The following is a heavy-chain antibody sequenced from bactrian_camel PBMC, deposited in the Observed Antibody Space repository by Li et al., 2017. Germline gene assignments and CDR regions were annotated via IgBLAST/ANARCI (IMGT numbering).Heavy chain of an antibody. V-gene: IGHV3S1*01. Sequence: QVQLVESGGGSVKTGGSLKLSCAASGRTGHLSCLGWFRQAPGKEREGVAAIDNGAGSTYYADSVKGRFTISQDNTKNILYLQMNNLKPEDTAMYYCAADISGLGASLEAWLSSTWSNYRGQGTQVTVS. CDR2: IDNGAGST. J-gene: IGHJ4*01. CDR1: GRTGHLSC. D-gene: IGHD1*01. CDR3: AADISGLGASLEAWLSSTWSNY.